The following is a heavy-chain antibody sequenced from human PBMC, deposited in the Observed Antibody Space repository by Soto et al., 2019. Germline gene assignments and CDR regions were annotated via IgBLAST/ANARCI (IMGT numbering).Heavy chain of an antibody. D-gene: IGHD2-21*01. V-gene: IGHV4-34*01. Sequence: SETLSLTCAVYGGSFSGYYWSWIRQPPGKGLEWIGEINHSGSTNYNPSLKSRVTISVDTSKNQFSLKLSSVTAADTAVYYCARDQIGWLDPWGQGTLVTVSS. CDR3: ARDQIGWLDP. CDR1: GGSFSGYY. CDR2: INHSGST. J-gene: IGHJ5*02.